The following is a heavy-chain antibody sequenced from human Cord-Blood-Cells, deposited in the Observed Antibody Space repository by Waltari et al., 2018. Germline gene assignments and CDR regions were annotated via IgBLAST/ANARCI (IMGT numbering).Heavy chain of an antibody. CDR1: GYTFTSYY. CDR2: INPSGGST. D-gene: IGHD6-6*01. V-gene: IGHV1-46*01. CDR3: ARDIRPYLSSSSFDY. J-gene: IGHJ4*02. Sequence: QVQLVQSGAEVKKPGASVKVSCKASGYTFTSYYMNWVRQVPGQGLEWMGIINPSGGSTSYAQKFQGRVTMTRDTSTSTVYMELSSLRSEDTAVYYCARDIRPYLSSSSFDYWGQGTLVTVSS.